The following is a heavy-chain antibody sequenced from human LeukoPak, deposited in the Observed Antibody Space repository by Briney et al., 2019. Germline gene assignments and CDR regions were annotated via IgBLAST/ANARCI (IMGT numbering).Heavy chain of an antibody. CDR2: IDSDGSPT. D-gene: IGHD4-23*01. J-gene: IGHJ4*02. Sequence: GGSLRLSCAASEFLFSNYWMHWVRQVPGEGPVWVSRIDSDGSPTTYADSVEGRFTVSRDNAKNTLYLQMRYLRAEDTAVYYCARDWDYGGTPRYFDYWGQGTLVTVSS. V-gene: IGHV3-74*01. CDR1: EFLFSNYW. CDR3: ARDWDYGGTPRYFDY.